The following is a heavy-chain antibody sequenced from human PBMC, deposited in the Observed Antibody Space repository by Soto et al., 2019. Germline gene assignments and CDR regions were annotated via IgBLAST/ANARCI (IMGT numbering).Heavy chain of an antibody. D-gene: IGHD6-13*01. Sequence: PGGSLRLSCAASGFTFSSYAMSWVRQAPGKGLEWVSTISGSGGTPYYADSVKGRFTISRDNSKNTLYLQMNSLRVEDMAVYYCAKGSDYSSPTLFDCWGQGTVVTSPQ. CDR1: GFTFSSYA. CDR2: ISGSGGTP. CDR3: AKGSDYSSPTLFDC. J-gene: IGHJ4*02. V-gene: IGHV3-23*01.